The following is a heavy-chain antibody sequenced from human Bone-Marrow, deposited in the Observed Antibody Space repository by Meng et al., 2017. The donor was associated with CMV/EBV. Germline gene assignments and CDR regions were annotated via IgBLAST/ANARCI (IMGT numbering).Heavy chain of an antibody. CDR1: GYTFTSYY. CDR2: INPSGGST. Sequence: ASVKVSCKASGYTFTSYYMHWVRQAPGQGLEWMGIINPSGGSTSYAQKFQGRVTMTRDTSTSTVYMELSSLRSEDTAVYYCARSGGDYGSGNYGMDFWGQGTTVTGSS. V-gene: IGHV1-46*01. D-gene: IGHD3-10*01. J-gene: IGHJ6*02. CDR3: ARSGGDYGSGNYGMDF.